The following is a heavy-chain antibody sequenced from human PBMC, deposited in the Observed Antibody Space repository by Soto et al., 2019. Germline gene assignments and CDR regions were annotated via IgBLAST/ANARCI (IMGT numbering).Heavy chain of an antibody. D-gene: IGHD3-16*01. CDR1: GFTVGDYA. CDR2: IRRNAYGGTT. V-gene: IGHV3-49*04. Sequence: PGGALRLSCTTSGFTVGDYALSWVRQAPGKGLEWVGFIRRNAYGGTTDYAASVKGRFTISRDDSKSIAYLQMNSLRTEDTALYYCTRASSLDFDFWVQGTLVTVSS. J-gene: IGHJ4*02. CDR3: TRASSLDFDF.